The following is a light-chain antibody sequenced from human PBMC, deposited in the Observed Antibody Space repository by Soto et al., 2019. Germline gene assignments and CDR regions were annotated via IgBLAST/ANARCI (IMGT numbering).Light chain of an antibody. CDR1: QDVFNY. CDR2: GAS. V-gene: IGKV3-15*01. J-gene: IGKJ1*01. CDR3: QQYKDWPHT. Sequence: ITHSPSSLSASLGDILTITCEASQDVFNYLAWYQQRPGQAPRLLIFGASTRATGFPARFSGSGSGTEFTLTISSLQSEDFAVYYCQQYKDWPHTFGQGTKVDIK.